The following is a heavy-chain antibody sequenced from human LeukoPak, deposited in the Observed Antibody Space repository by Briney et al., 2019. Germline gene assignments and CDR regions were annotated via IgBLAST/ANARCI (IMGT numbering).Heavy chain of an antibody. V-gene: IGHV4-39*07. Sequence: PSETLSLTCTVSGGSISSSSYYWGWIRQPPGKGLEWIGSIYYSGSTYYNPSLKSRVTISVDTSKNQFSLKLSSVTAADTAVYYCASEGYSSGWFHQKTFDYWGQGTLVTVSS. CDR1: GGSISSSSYY. CDR2: IYYSGST. CDR3: ASEGYSSGWFHQKTFDY. D-gene: IGHD6-19*01. J-gene: IGHJ4*02.